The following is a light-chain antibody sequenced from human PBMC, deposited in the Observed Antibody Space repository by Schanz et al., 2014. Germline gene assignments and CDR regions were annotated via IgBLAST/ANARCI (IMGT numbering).Light chain of an antibody. CDR1: QSLSTN. CDR3: QQLNSPRT. V-gene: IGKV3-15*01. Sequence: EVVMPQSPATLSMSPGDRATLSCRASQSLSTNVAWFQQKPGQAPRLIIYGISVRAAGIPTRFSGSGSGTEFTLTISSLQSEDFATYYCQQLNSPRTFGGGTKVEIK. CDR2: GIS. J-gene: IGKJ4*01.